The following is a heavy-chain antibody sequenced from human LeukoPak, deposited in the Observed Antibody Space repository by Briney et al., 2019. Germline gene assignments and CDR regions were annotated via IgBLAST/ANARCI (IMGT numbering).Heavy chain of an antibody. CDR2: IYTSGST. CDR3: AREHRYGTPIYGMDV. J-gene: IGHJ6*02. D-gene: IGHD5-18*01. Sequence: SETLSLTCTVSGGSISSYYWSWIRQPAGKGLEWIGRIYTSGSTNYNPSLKSRVTMSVDTSKNQFSLKLSSVTAADTAVYCCAREHRYGTPIYGMDVWGQGTTVTVSS. CDR1: GGSISSYY. V-gene: IGHV4-4*07.